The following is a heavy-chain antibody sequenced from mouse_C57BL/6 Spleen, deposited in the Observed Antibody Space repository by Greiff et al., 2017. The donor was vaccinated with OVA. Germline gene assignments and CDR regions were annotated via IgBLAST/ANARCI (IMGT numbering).Heavy chain of an antibody. J-gene: IGHJ2*01. CDR3: ARSGGNSVDYFDY. D-gene: IGHD2-1*01. V-gene: IGHV1-80*01. Sequence: QVQLQQSGAELVKPGASVKISCKASGYAFSSYWMNWVKQRPGKGLEWIGQIYPGDGDTNYNGKFKGKATLTADKSSSTAYMQLSSLTSEDSAVYFCARSGGNSVDYFDYWGQGTTLTVSS. CDR1: GYAFSSYW. CDR2: IYPGDGDT.